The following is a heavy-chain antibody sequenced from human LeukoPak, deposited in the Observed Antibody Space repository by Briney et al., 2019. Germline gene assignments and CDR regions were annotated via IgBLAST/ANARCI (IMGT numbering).Heavy chain of an antibody. J-gene: IGHJ6*02. CDR1: GFTFSRYW. D-gene: IGHD2-8*01. V-gene: IGHV3-23*01. CDR2: ISGSGGST. CDR3: AKDRGCTNGVCYTDYYYGMDV. Sequence: GGSLRLSCAASGFTFSRYWMSWVRQAPGKGLEWVSAISGSGGSTYYADSVKGRFTISRDNSKNTLYLQMNSLRAEDTAVYYCAKDRGCTNGVCYTDYYYGMDVWGQGTTVTVSS.